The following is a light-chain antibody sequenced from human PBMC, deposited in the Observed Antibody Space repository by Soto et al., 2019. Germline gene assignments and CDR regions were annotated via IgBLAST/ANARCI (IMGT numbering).Light chain of an antibody. Sequence: QLTQSPSSLSASVGDRVTITCRASQGISSNLAWYQQKPGRAPKLLIVGASNLQRGVTSRFSGSGSGTDFTLTISSLQPEDFATYFCQKLNAYPPWTFGQGTKVEIK. CDR3: QKLNAYPPWT. CDR1: QGISSN. J-gene: IGKJ1*01. CDR2: GAS. V-gene: IGKV1-9*01.